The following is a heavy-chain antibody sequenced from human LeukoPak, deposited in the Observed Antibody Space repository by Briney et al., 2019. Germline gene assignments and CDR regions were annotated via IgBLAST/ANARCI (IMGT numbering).Heavy chain of an antibody. D-gene: IGHD7-27*01. J-gene: IGHJ3*02. CDR2: IIPIFGTA. CDR3: ARDLSTGEQGAFDI. V-gene: IGHV1-69*05. CDR1: GGTFSSYA. Sequence: SVKVSCKASGGTFSSYAISWVRQAPGQGLEWMGRIIPIFGTANYAQKFQGRVTITTDESTSTAYMELSSLRSEDTAVYYCARDLSTGEQGAFDIWGQGTMVTVSS.